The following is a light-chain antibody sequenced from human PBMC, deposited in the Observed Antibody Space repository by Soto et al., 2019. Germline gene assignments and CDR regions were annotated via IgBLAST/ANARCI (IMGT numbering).Light chain of an antibody. CDR2: GAS. CDR3: QQYGSSPIT. CDR1: QSVSSSY. J-gene: IGKJ5*01. V-gene: IGKV3-20*01. Sequence: EIVLTQSPGTLSLSPGERATLSCRASQSVSSSYLAWYQQKPGQVPGLFIYGASSRATGIPDRFSGSGSGTDFTLTISRLEPEDFAVYYCQQYGSSPITFGQGTRLEIK.